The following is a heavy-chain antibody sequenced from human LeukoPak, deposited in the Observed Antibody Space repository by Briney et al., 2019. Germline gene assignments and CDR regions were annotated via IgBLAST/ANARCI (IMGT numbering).Heavy chain of an antibody. D-gene: IGHD3-22*01. J-gene: IGHJ4*02. CDR1: GGSFSGYY. CDR3: ATLGEYYDSSGYYYN. Sequence: SETLPLTCAVYGGSFSGYYWSWIRQPPGEGLEWIGEINHSGSTYYNPSLKSRVTISVDSSKNQFSLKLTSVTAADTAVYYCATLGEYYDSSGYYYNWGQGTLVTVSS. V-gene: IGHV4-34*01. CDR2: INHSGST.